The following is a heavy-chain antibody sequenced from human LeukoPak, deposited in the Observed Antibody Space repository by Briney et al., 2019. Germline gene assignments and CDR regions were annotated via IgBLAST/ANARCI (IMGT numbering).Heavy chain of an antibody. V-gene: IGHV3-23*01. CDR2: IGAGGTFT. D-gene: IGHD6-13*01. CDR3: AKPLSAASGTDFHY. CDR1: GFTFSSYA. Sequence: GGSLRLSCTASGFTFSSYAMNWVRQAPGKGLEWVSGIGAGGTFTYYADSVKGRFTIFRDNSRNTLYLQMNSLRAEDTAVYYCAKPLSAASGTDFHYWGQGTLVTVSS. J-gene: IGHJ4*02.